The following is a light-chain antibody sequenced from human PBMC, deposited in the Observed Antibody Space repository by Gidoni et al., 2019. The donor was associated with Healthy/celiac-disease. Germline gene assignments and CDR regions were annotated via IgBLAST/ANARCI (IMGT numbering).Light chain of an antibody. CDR1: KSVSSY. J-gene: IGKJ5*01. Sequence: EIVLTQSPATLSLSPGESATPSCRASKSVSSYLAWYQQKPGQAPRLLIYDASNRATGIPARFSGSGSGTDFTLTISSLEPEDFAVYYCQQRSNWPSITFGQGTRLEIK. CDR3: QQRSNWPSIT. V-gene: IGKV3-11*01. CDR2: DAS.